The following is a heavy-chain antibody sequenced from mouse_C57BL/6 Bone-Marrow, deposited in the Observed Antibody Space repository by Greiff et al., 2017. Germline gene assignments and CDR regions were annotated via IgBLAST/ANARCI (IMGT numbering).Heavy chain of an antibody. CDR3: ARVDYSYYGAY. CDR1: GYTFTSYG. CDR2: IYPRSGNT. J-gene: IGHJ3*01. V-gene: IGHV1-81*01. Sequence: QVQLQQSGAELARPGASVKLSCKASGYTFTSYGISWVKQRTGQGLEWIGEIYPRSGNTYYNEKFKGKATLTADKSSSTAYMELRSLTAEESAVYFCARVDYSYYGAYWGQGTLVTVSA. D-gene: IGHD2-12*01.